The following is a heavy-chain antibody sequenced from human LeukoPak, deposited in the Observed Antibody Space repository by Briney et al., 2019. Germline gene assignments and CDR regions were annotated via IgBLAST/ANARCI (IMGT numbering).Heavy chain of an antibody. CDR3: AKDRDSSGWYWFDP. Sequence: GGSLRLSCAASGFTFSSYEMNWVRQAPGKGLEWVSYISSSGSTIYYADSVKGRFTISRDNSKNTLYLQMNSLRAEDTAVYYCAKDRDSSGWYWFDPWGQGTLVTVSS. V-gene: IGHV3-48*03. D-gene: IGHD6-19*01. CDR2: ISSSGSTI. J-gene: IGHJ5*02. CDR1: GFTFSSYE.